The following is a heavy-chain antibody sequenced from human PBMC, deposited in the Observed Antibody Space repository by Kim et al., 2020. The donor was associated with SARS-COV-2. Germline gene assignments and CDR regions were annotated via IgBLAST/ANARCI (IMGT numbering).Heavy chain of an antibody. CDR3: TTARIAAAAHFYYHG. V-gene: IGHV3-15*01. J-gene: IGHJ6*01. Sequence: GGSLRLSCVASGLTFSKAWMSWVRQAPGKGLEWLGRIRSQTDGGTTEYAAPVKGRFTLSRDDSQSIVYLQMNSLKTEDTAVYYCTTARIAAAAHFYYHG. CDR2: IRSQTDGGTT. D-gene: IGHD6-13*01. CDR1: GLTFSKAW.